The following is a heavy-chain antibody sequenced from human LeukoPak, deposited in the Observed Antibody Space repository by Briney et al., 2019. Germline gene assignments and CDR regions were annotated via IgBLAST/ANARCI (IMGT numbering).Heavy chain of an antibody. Sequence: SETLSLTCAVYGGSFSGYYWSWIRQPPGKGLEWIGEINHSGSTNYNPSLKSRVTISVDTSKNQFSLKLTSVTAADSAVYYCARHVTSSPRSAFDYWGQGTLVTVSS. CDR1: GGSFSGYY. CDR3: ARHVTSSPRSAFDY. CDR2: INHSGST. J-gene: IGHJ4*02. D-gene: IGHD1-26*01. V-gene: IGHV4-34*01.